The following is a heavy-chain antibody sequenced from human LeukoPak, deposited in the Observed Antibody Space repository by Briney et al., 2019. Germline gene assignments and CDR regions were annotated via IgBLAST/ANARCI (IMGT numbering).Heavy chain of an antibody. CDR2: INPNSGGT. Sequence: ASVKISCKASGYTFTVYYMHLVRQAPGQGLEWMGWINPNSGGTNYAQKFQGRVTMTRDTSISTAYMELSRLRSDDTAVYYCARGREPDYGDYGETYFDYWGQGTLVTVSS. D-gene: IGHD4-17*01. CDR3: ARGREPDYGDYGETYFDY. CDR1: GYTFTVYY. J-gene: IGHJ4*02. V-gene: IGHV1-2*02.